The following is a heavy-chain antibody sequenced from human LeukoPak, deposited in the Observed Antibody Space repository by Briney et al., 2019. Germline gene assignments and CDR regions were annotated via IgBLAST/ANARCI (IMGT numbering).Heavy chain of an antibody. V-gene: IGHV1-18*01. CDR1: GFTFTNYG. CDR3: ARDGYIAAAGTNWFDP. D-gene: IGHD6-13*01. CDR2: ISAYNGNT. Sequence: GASVKVSCKASGFTFTNYGISWVRQAPGQGLEWMGWISAYNGNTNYAQKLQGRVTMTTDTSTSTAYMELRSLRSDDTAVYYCARDGYIAAAGTNWFDPWGQGTLVTVSS. J-gene: IGHJ5*02.